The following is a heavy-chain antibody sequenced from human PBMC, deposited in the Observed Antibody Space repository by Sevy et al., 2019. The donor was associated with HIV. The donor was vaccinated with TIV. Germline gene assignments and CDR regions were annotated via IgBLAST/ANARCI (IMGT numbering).Heavy chain of an antibody. CDR3: AKEVSENSYSDY. Sequence: GGSLRLSCVTSGFTFSSYAMSWVRQTPGKGLEWVSAIGGSADYTNYAASVKGRFTISRDNSKNTLYLQMNGLRPEDTAVYYCAKEVSENSYSDYWGQGTLVTVSS. CDR2: IGGSADYT. CDR1: GFTFSSYA. V-gene: IGHV3-23*01. J-gene: IGHJ4*02. D-gene: IGHD4-4*01.